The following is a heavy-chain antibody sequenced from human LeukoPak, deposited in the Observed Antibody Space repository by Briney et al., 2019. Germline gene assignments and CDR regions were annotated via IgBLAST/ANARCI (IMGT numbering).Heavy chain of an antibody. V-gene: IGHV3-30-3*01. D-gene: IGHD2-2*03. Sequence: PGRSLRLSCAAFRFTFSSYAMHWVRQAPGEGLEWVVVISYDGSNKYYADSVKGRFTISRDNSKNTLFLQMNSLRGEDTAVYYCARDFGWISGLDYWGQGTLVTVSS. CDR3: ARDFGWISGLDY. J-gene: IGHJ4*02. CDR1: RFTFSSYA. CDR2: ISYDGSNK.